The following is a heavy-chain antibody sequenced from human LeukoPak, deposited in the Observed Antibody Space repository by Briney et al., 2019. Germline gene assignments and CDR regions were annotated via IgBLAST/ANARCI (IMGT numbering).Heavy chain of an antibody. V-gene: IGHV1-69*04. CDR3: ARDRLSAPTTGTTVWFDP. CDR2: IIPILGIA. J-gene: IGHJ5*02. CDR1: GGTFSSYA. Sequence: EPSVKLSCKASGGTFSSYAISWVRQAPGQGLEWMGRIIPILGIANYAQKFQGRVTITADKSTSTAYMELSSLRSEDTAVYYCARDRLSAPTTGTTVWFDPWGQGTLVTVSS. D-gene: IGHD1-1*01.